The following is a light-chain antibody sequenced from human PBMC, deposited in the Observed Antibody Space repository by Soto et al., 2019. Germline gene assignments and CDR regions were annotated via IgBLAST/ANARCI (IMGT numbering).Light chain of an antibody. CDR2: GTS. J-gene: IGKJ5*01. CDR1: QSVSGN. CDR3: QQYSNWPT. V-gene: IGKV3-15*01. Sequence: EIEMTQSPATLSVSPGEKATLSCRASQSVSGNLAWYQQKPGQAPRLLMYGTSTRATGVPARFSGSGSGTEFTLTISSLQSEDFAVYYCQQYSNWPTFGQGTRLEIK.